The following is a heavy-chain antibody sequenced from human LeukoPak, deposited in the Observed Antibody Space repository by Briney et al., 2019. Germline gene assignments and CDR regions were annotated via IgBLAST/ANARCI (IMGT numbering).Heavy chain of an antibody. CDR3: AREPKSGY. CDR2: ISSSSSTI. J-gene: IGHJ4*02. V-gene: IGHV3-48*01. D-gene: IGHD6-25*01. CDR1: GFTFSSYS. Sequence: GGSLRLSCAASGFTFSSYSMNWVRQAPGKGLEWVSYISSSSSTIYYADSVKGRFTISRDNAKNSLYLQMNSLRAEDTAVYYCAREPKSGYWGQGTLVTVSS.